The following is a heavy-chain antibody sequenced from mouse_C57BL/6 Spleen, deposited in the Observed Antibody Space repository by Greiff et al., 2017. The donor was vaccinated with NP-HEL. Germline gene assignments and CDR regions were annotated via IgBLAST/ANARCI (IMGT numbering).Heavy chain of an antibody. Sequence: EVKLVESGGGLVQPKGSLKLSCAASGFSFNTYAMNWVRQAPGKGLEWVARIRSKSNNYATYYADSVKDRFTISRDDSESTLYPQMNNLKTEDTDMYYCVSHFADYAMDYWGQGTSVTVSS. CDR3: VSHFADYAMDY. CDR1: GFSFNTYA. CDR2: IRSKSNNYAT. J-gene: IGHJ4*01. V-gene: IGHV10-1*01.